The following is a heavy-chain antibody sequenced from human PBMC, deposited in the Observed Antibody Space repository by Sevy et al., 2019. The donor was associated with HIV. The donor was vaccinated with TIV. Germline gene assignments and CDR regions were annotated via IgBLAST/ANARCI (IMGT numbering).Heavy chain of an antibody. Sequence: GGSLRLSCIGSGFSFSYYGIHWVRQSPGKGLDWVALISHDGKNEYYADSVKGRITISRDNSKNTVYLEMNSLRNEDTAIYICANAYSGSYSHSYLYALDVWGQGTTVTVSS. CDR1: GFSFSYYG. D-gene: IGHD1-26*01. J-gene: IGHJ6*02. CDR3: ANAYSGSYSHSYLYALDV. CDR2: ISHDGKNE. V-gene: IGHV3-30*18.